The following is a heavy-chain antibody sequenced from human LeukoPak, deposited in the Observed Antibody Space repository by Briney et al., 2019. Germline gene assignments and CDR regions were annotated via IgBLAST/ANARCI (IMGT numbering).Heavy chain of an antibody. V-gene: IGHV3-30-3*01. CDR3: ARDGANDYGDYLSYFDY. J-gene: IGHJ4*02. CDR2: ISYDGSNK. D-gene: IGHD4-17*01. CDR1: GFTFSSYA. Sequence: PGRSLRLSCAASGFTFSSYAMHWVRQAPGKGLEWVAVISYDGSNKYYADSVKGRSTISRDNSKNTLYLQMNSLRAEDTAVYYCARDGANDYGDYLSYFDYWGQGTLVTASS.